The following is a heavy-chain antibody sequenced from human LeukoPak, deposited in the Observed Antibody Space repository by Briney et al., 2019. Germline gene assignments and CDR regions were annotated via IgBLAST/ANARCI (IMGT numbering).Heavy chain of an antibody. J-gene: IGHJ6*02. D-gene: IGHD6-19*01. Sequence: PGGSLRLSCAASGFTFSSYGMHWVRQAPGKGLEWVAVIWYDGSNKYYADSVKGRFTISRDNSKNTLYLQMNSLRAEDTAVYYCARGAVAGSPGYYGMDVWGRGTTVTVSS. CDR2: IWYDGSNK. CDR1: GFTFSSYG. CDR3: ARGAVAGSPGYYGMDV. V-gene: IGHV3-33*01.